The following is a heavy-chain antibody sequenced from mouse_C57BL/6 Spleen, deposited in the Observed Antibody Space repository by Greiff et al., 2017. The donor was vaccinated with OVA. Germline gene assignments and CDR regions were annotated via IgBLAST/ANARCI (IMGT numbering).Heavy chain of an antibody. D-gene: IGHD2-4*01. Sequence: QVQLQQSGAELVRPGTSVKMSCKASGYTFTNYWIGWAKQRPGHGLEWIGDIYPGGGYTNYNEKFKGKATLTAAKSSSTAYMQFSSLTSEDSATDYCARGRGDYDYDRGGFAYWGQGTLVTVAA. J-gene: IGHJ3*01. CDR2: IYPGGGYT. CDR1: GYTFTNYW. V-gene: IGHV1-63*01. CDR3: ARGRGDYDYDRGGFAY.